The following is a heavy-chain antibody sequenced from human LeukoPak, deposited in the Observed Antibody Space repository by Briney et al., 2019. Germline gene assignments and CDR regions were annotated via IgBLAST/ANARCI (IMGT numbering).Heavy chain of an antibody. Sequence: GGSLRLSCTASGFTFGDYAMIWFRQAPGKGLEWVGFIRSKTYGGTTEYAASVKGRFTMSRDDSKRIAYPQMNSLKTEDTAVYYCTREGGFGELEDYWGQGTLVTVSS. CDR1: GFTFGDYA. J-gene: IGHJ4*02. D-gene: IGHD3-10*01. V-gene: IGHV3-49*03. CDR3: TREGGFGELEDY. CDR2: IRSKTYGGTT.